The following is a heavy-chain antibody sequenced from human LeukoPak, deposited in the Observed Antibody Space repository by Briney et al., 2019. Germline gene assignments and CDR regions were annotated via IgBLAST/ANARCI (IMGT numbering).Heavy chain of an antibody. CDR1: GGSISSYY. CDR2: IYYSGNT. Sequence: PPETLSLTCTVSGGSISSYYWSWIRQPPGKGLEWIGYIYYSGNTKYNPSFNSRVTMSVDTSKNQFSLKLTSVTAADTAVYFCAREGTTGWAFWGQGTLVTVSS. CDR3: AREGTTGWAF. V-gene: IGHV4-59*01. D-gene: IGHD1-1*01. J-gene: IGHJ4*02.